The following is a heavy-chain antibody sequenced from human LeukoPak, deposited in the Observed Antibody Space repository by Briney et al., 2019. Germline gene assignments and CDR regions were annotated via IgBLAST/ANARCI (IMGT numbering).Heavy chain of an antibody. CDR3: VRDSTGWQADSFDI. Sequence: GGSLRLSCAASGFPFSFYSMNWVRQAPGKGLEWVSFISSSGDYIYYADSFKGRFTLSRDNAKNSLYLQMNSLRAEDTAVYFCVRDSTGWQADSFDIWGQGTMVTVSS. D-gene: IGHD2-8*02. J-gene: IGHJ3*02. V-gene: IGHV3-21*01. CDR1: GFPFSFYS. CDR2: ISSSGDYI.